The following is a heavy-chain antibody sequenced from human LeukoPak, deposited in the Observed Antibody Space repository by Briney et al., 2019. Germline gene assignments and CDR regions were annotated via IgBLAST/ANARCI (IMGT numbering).Heavy chain of an antibody. V-gene: IGHV1-3*01. CDR1: GYTFTSYG. CDR3: AIIFLYDAFDI. J-gene: IGHJ3*02. CDR2: INAGNGNT. D-gene: IGHD3-3*02. Sequence: ASVKVSCKASGYTFTSYGISWVRQAPGQGLEWMGWINAGNGNTKYSQKFQGRVTITRDTSASTAYMELSSLRSEDTAVYYCAIIFLYDAFDIWGQGTMVTVSS.